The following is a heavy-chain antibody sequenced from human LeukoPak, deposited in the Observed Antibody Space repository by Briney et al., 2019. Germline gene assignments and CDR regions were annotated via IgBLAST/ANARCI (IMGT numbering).Heavy chain of an antibody. V-gene: IGHV3-7*01. CDR1: GFSFSNYW. CDR2: INQDGSVK. J-gene: IGHJ5*02. CDR3: ARAGTYETTWYH. Sequence: GGSLRLSCAASGFSFSNYWMSWVRQAPGKGLEWVANINQDGSVKYYVDSVKGRFTICRDNAENSLYLQMNSLRAEDTALYFCARAGTYETTWYHWGQGTLVTVSS. D-gene: IGHD1-26*01.